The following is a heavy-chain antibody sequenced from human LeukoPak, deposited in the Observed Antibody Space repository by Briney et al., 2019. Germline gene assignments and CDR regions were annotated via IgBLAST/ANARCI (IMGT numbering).Heavy chain of an antibody. CDR1: GGSFSGYY. CDR3: ARGSGRRIQLWFH. Sequence: SETLSLTCAVYGGSFSGYYWSWIRQPPGKGLEWIGEINHSGSTNYNPSLKSRVTISVDTSKNQLSLKLSSVTAADTAVYYCARGSGRRIQLWFHWGQGTTVTVSS. V-gene: IGHV4-34*01. J-gene: IGHJ6*02. CDR2: INHSGST. D-gene: IGHD5-18*01.